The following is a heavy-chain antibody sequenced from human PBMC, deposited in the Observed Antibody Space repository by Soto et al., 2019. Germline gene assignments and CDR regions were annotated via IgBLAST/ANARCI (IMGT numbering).Heavy chain of an antibody. CDR3: ARDRGIAVVYPTYYFDY. J-gene: IGHJ4*02. CDR2: ISYDGSNK. Sequence: PGGSRRLSWAASGFNFSSYAMHWVRQAPGKGLEWVAVISYDGSNKYYADSVKGRFTISRDNSKNTLYLQMNSLRAEDTAVYYCARDRGIAVVYPTYYFDYWGQGTLVTVSS. V-gene: IGHV3-30-3*01. D-gene: IGHD6-19*01. CDR1: GFNFSSYA.